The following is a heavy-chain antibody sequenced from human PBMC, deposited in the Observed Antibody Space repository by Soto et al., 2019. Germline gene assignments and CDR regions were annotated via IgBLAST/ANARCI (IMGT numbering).Heavy chain of an antibody. D-gene: IGHD3-16*01. V-gene: IGHV1-69*01. Sequence: QVQLVQSGAEVKKPGSSVKVSCKASGGTFSSYAISWVRQAPGQGLEWMGGIIPIFGTANYAQKFQGRVTITADESTSPAYMELSSLRSEDTAVYYCARARLGAITPLDLCYGMDVWGQGTTVTVSS. J-gene: IGHJ6*02. CDR1: GGTFSSYA. CDR2: IIPIFGTA. CDR3: ARARLGAITPLDLCYGMDV.